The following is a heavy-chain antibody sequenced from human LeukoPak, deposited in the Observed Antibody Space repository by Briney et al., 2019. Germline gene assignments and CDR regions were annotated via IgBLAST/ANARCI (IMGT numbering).Heavy chain of an antibody. CDR3: ARFWSGYGTSHYYYYMDV. CDR1: GGSISSSSYY. CDR2: INHSGST. D-gene: IGHD3-3*01. J-gene: IGHJ6*03. V-gene: IGHV4-39*07. Sequence: KTSETLSLTCTVSGGSISSSSYYWGWIRQPPGKGLEWIGEINHSGSTNYNPSLKSRVTISVDTSKNQFSLKLSSVTAADTAVYYCARFWSGYGTSHYYYYMDVWGKGTTVTVSS.